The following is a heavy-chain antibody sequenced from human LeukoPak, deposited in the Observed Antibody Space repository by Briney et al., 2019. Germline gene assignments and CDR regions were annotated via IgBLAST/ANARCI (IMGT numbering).Heavy chain of an antibody. V-gene: IGHV4-39*01. CDR2: IYYSGST. D-gene: IGHD2-21*01. J-gene: IGHJ4*02. CDR3: ARRDLSEFDY. CDR1: GGSISSSSYY. Sequence: SETLSLTCTVSGGSISSSSYYWGWIRQPPGKGLEWIGSIYYSGSTYYNPSLKSRVTISVDTSKNQFSLKLSSVTAADTAVYYCARRDLSEFDYWGQGTPVTVSS.